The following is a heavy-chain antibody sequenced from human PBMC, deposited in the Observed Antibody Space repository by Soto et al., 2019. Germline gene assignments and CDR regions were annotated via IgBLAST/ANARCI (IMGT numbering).Heavy chain of an antibody. D-gene: IGHD3-10*01. CDR1: GGSFSGYY. V-gene: IGHV4-34*01. CDR3: AGAPWQLFNYYHYGLDV. CDR2: ISQSGGT. Sequence: SETLSLTCGVYGGSFSGYYWSWIRQPPGKGLEWIGEISQSGGTNYNPSLKSRVTISADTSKNQFSLRLRSVTAADTAGDYCAGAPWQLFNYYHYGLDVWGQGXTVTGS. J-gene: IGHJ6*02.